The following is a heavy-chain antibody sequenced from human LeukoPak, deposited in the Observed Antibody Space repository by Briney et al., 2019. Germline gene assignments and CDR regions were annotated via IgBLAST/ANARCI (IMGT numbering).Heavy chain of an antibody. CDR2: ISYDGSNK. CDR1: GFTFSSYG. V-gene: IGHV3-30*18. J-gene: IGHJ5*02. Sequence: GGSLRLSRAASGFTFSSYGMHWVRQAPGKGLEWVAVISYDGSNKYYADSVKGRFTISRDNSKNTLYLQMNSLRAEDTAVYYCAKTSGWYDPAPPAFDPWGQGTLVTVSS. D-gene: IGHD6-19*01. CDR3: AKTSGWYDPAPPAFDP.